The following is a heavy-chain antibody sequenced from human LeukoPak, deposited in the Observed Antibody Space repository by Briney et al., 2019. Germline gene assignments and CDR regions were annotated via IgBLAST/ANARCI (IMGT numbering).Heavy chain of an antibody. CDR3: ARFRSSWYLPTI. V-gene: IGHV4-38-2*02. D-gene: IGHD6-13*01. Sequence: PSETLSLTCTVSGYSISSGYHWDWIRQPPGKGLEWIGSIYHSGSTYYNPSLKSRVTISVDTSKNQFSLKLSSVTAADTAVYYCARFRSSWYLPTIWGQGTMVTVSS. CDR2: IYHSGST. CDR1: GYSISSGYH. J-gene: IGHJ3*02.